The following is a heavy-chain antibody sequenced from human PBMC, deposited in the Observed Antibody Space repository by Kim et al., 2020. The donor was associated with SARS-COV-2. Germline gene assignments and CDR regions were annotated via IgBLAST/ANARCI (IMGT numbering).Heavy chain of an antibody. CDR3: ARHFDGYSYDFPFDY. Sequence: SETLSLTCTVSGGSISSSSYYWGWIRQPPGKGLEWIGSIYYSGSTYYKPSLKSRVTISVDTSKNQFSLKLSSVTAADTAVYYCARHFDGYSYDFPFDYWGQGTLVTVSS. D-gene: IGHD5-18*01. J-gene: IGHJ4*02. CDR1: GGSISSSSYY. V-gene: IGHV4-39*01. CDR2: IYYSGST.